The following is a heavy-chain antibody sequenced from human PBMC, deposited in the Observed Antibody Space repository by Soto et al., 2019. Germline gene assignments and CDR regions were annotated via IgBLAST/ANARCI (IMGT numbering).Heavy chain of an antibody. CDR3: ARGGKSSSSPDYYYYGMDV. V-gene: IGHV1-69*13. J-gene: IGHJ6*02. D-gene: IGHD6-6*01. CDR1: GDKFSSYA. Sequence: SVKVSCKASGDKFSSYAISWVRQAPGQGLEWMGGIIPIFGTANYAQKFQGRVTITADESTSTAYMELSSLRSEDTAVYYCARGGKSSSSPDYYYYGMDVWGQGTTVTVSS. CDR2: IIPIFGTA.